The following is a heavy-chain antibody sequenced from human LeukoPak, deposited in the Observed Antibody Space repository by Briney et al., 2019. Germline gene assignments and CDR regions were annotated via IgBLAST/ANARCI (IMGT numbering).Heavy chain of an antibody. CDR3: AGAPNRHYFDY. J-gene: IGHJ4*02. CDR1: SASITNYY. CDR2: IYYTGTT. Sequence: SENLSLTCTVSSASITNYYWSWIRQPPGQGLEYIGHIYYTGTTDSNPSLKSRVTMSVDTSKNQFSLSLISVTASDTAVYFCAGAPNRHYFDYWGQGTLVAVSS. V-gene: IGHV4-59*01.